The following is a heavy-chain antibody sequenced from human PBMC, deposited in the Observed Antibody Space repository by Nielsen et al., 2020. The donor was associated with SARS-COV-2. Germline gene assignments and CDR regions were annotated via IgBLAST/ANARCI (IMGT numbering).Heavy chain of an antibody. V-gene: IGHV5-51*04. CDR3: ARDKSLLLPGYSSGWANYFDY. Sequence: GSLKISCQVSGYSFTTYWIGWVRQMPGKGLELMGRIYPGDSDTRYSPSFQGQVTISADKPISTAYLQWSSLKTSDTAMYYCARDKSLLLPGYSSGWANYFDYWGQGTLVTVSS. CDR2: IYPGDSDT. D-gene: IGHD6-19*01. J-gene: IGHJ4*02. CDR1: GYSFTTYW.